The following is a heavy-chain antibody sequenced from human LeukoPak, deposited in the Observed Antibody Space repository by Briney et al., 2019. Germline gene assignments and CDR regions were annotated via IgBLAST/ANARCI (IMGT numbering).Heavy chain of an antibody. CDR1: GGSISSGGYS. V-gene: IGHV4-30-2*01. Sequence: TLSLTCAVSGGSISSGGYSWSWSRQPPGKGLEWIGYIYHSGSTYYNPSLKSRVTISVDRSKNQFSLKLSSVTAADTAVYYCARVSGTLFDAFDIWGQGTMVTVSS. CDR3: ARVSGTLFDAFDI. D-gene: IGHD6-25*01. CDR2: IYHSGST. J-gene: IGHJ3*02.